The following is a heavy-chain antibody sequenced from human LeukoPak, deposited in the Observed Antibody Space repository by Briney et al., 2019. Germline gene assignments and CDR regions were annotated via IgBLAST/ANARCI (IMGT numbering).Heavy chain of an antibody. CDR1: GFTLSSYW. Sequence: GGSLRLSCAASGFTLSSYWMSWVRQPPGKGLEWVANIKQDGSDKYYVDSVKGRFTISRDNAKNSLYLQMNSLRAEDTAVYYCAELGITMIGGVWGKGTTVTISS. V-gene: IGHV3-7*01. CDR3: AELGITMIGGV. D-gene: IGHD3-10*02. J-gene: IGHJ6*04. CDR2: IKQDGSDK.